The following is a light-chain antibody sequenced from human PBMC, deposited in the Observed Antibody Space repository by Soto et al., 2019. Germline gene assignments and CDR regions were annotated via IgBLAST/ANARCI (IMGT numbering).Light chain of an antibody. J-gene: IGKJ1*01. CDR3: QQYNYWPWT. CDR1: QSVSNNY. V-gene: IGKV3-20*01. Sequence: EIVLTQSPGTLSLSPGERATLSCRASQSVSNNYLAWYQQKPGQAPRRLIYGASNRATGIPDRFSGSGSGTDFTLTISSLQSEDFAVYYCQQYNYWPWTFGQGTKVDIK. CDR2: GAS.